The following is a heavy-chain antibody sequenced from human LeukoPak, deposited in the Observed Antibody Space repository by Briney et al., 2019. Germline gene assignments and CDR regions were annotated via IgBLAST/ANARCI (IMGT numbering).Heavy chain of an antibody. J-gene: IGHJ6*03. CDR1: GFAFRSHA. V-gene: IGHV3-30*02. CDR2: IRYDGSKK. Sequence: GGSLRLSCTASGFAFRSHAMHWVRQAPGKGLEWVAFIRYDGSKKFYADSVKGRFTISRDNSKNTLYLQMYSLRAEDTAVYYCAKIPYGDYVLDYYYYMDVWGKGTTVTVSS. D-gene: IGHD4-17*01. CDR3: AKIPYGDYVLDYYYYMDV.